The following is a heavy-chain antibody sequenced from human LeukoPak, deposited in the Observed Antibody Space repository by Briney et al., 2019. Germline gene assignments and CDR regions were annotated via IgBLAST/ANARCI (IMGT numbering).Heavy chain of an antibody. Sequence: SETLSLTCTVSGVSISSSNNFWGWIRQPPGQWLEWIGSIHYSGTTYYIPSLKSRVTISVDTSKNQFSLKLSSVTAADTAVYYCARHEEEDGYNAKTFDSWGQGTLVTVSS. CDR3: ARHEEEDGYNAKTFDS. J-gene: IGHJ4*02. CDR1: GVSISSSNNF. V-gene: IGHV4-39*01. CDR2: IHYSGTT. D-gene: IGHD5-24*01.